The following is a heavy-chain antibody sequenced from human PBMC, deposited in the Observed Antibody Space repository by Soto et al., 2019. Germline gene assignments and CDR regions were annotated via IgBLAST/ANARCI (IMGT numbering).Heavy chain of an antibody. CDR3: ARQVVAYCSGGRCYSPNRHWFDP. CDR2: IYYSGST. D-gene: IGHD2-15*01. Sequence: PSETLSLTWTVSGGSISSSSYYWGWIRQPPGKGLEWIGSIYYSGSTYYNPSLKSRVTISVDTSKNQFSLKLSSVTAADTAVYYCARQVVAYCSGGRCYSPNRHWFDPWGQGTLVTVSS. V-gene: IGHV4-39*01. J-gene: IGHJ5*02. CDR1: GGSISSSSYY.